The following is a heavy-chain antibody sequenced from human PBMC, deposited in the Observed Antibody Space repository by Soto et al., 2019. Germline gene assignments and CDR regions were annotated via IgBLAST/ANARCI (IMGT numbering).Heavy chain of an antibody. CDR1: GYTFTSYY. CDR2: INPSGGST. Sequence: ASVTVSCKASGYTFTSYYMHWVRQAPGQGLEWMGIINPSGGSTSYAQKFQGRVTMTRDTSTSTVYMELSSLKSEDTTVYYCARDIVVVVAATPRVAFDIWGQGTMVTVSS. V-gene: IGHV1-46*03. D-gene: IGHD2-15*01. J-gene: IGHJ3*02. CDR3: ARDIVVVVAATPRVAFDI.